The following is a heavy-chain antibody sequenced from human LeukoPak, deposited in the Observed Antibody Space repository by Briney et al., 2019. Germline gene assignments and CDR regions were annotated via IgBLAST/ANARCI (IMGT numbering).Heavy chain of an antibody. D-gene: IGHD3-22*01. J-gene: IGHJ4*02. CDR2: ISDSSGTI. Sequence: PGGSLRLSCAASGFTFNTYSMNWVRQAPGKGLEWVSYISDSSGTIYYADSVKGRFTISRDNSKNTLYLQMNSLRAEDTAVYYCARDGDYYDSSAHDYWGQGTLVTVSS. CDR1: GFTFNTYS. CDR3: ARDGDYYDSSAHDY. V-gene: IGHV3-48*01.